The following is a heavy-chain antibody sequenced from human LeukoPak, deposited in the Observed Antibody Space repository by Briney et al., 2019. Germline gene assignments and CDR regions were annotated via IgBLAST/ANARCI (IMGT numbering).Heavy chain of an antibody. Sequence: NRSETLSLTCAVYGGSFSGYYWSWIRQPPGKGLEWIGEINHSGSTNYNPSLKSRVTISVDTSKNQFSLKLSSVTAADTAVYYCARGATYGSGNFFYYYYGMDVWGKGTTVTVSS. CDR2: INHSGST. J-gene: IGHJ6*04. CDR3: ARGATYGSGNFFYYYYGMDV. CDR1: GGSFSGYY. V-gene: IGHV4-34*01. D-gene: IGHD3-10*01.